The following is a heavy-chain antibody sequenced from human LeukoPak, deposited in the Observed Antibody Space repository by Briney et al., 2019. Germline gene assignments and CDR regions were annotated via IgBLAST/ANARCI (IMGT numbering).Heavy chain of an antibody. CDR2: INPSGGST. CDR3: ARRYSSSFSYYYMDV. Sequence: ASVKVSCKAFGYTFTNYRLHWVRQAPGQGLEWMGLINPSGGSTNYAQKFQGRVTLTRDTSTSTVYMELSSLTSEDTAVYYCARRYSSSFSYYYMDVWGKGTTVTVSS. J-gene: IGHJ6*03. CDR1: GYTFTNYR. V-gene: IGHV1-46*01. D-gene: IGHD6-6*01.